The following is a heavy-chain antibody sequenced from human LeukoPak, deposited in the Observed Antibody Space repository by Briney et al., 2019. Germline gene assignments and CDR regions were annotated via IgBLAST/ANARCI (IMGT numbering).Heavy chain of an antibody. CDR2: IYYSGST. Sequence: SETLSLTCTVSGGSISSYYWSWIRQPPGKGLEWIGYIYYSGSTNYNPSLKSRVTISVDTSKNQFSLKLSSVTAADTAVYYCARDTAAAGTEGAFDIWGQGTMVTVSS. CDR1: GGSISSYY. D-gene: IGHD6-13*01. J-gene: IGHJ3*02. CDR3: ARDTAAAGTEGAFDI. V-gene: IGHV4-59*01.